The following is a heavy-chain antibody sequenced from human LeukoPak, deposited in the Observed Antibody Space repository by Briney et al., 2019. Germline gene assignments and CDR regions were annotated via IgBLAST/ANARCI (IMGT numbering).Heavy chain of an antibody. Sequence: GRSLRLSCAASGFTFDDYAMHWVRQAPGKGLEWVSGISGSGIHTYYPDSMKGRFIISRDNSKNSLYLQLNSLRVEDTALYYCAKALSSDGYNYEKALDVWGRGTTVTVSS. V-gene: IGHV3-23*01. J-gene: IGHJ6*02. CDR1: GFTFDDYA. D-gene: IGHD5-24*01. CDR2: ISGSGIHT. CDR3: AKALSSDGYNYEKALDV.